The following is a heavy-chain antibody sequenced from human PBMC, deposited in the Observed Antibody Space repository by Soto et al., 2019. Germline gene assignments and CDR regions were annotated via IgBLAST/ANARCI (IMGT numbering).Heavy chain of an antibody. V-gene: IGHV3-23*01. Sequence: EVQLLESGGGLVQPGGSLRLSCAASGFTFSNYAVTWVRQAPGKGLEWVSTISGSGGSTYYADSGKGRFTISRDNSKNTLYLQMNSPRAEDTAVYYCAKDQGSSWYEIDYWGQGTLVTVSS. D-gene: IGHD6-13*01. CDR1: GFTFSNYA. J-gene: IGHJ4*02. CDR2: ISGSGGST. CDR3: AKDQGSSWYEIDY.